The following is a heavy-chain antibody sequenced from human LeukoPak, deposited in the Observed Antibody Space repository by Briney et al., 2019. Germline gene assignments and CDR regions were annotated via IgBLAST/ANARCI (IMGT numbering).Heavy chain of an antibody. V-gene: IGHV1-2*02. CDR3: ARVLFNSGYDS. Sequence: ASVKVSCKVSGVTFTGAYIHWVRQAPGQGLEWMGWINPNSGETRYEQKFQGRVTMTRDTSIDTVHMELGSLTSDDTAVYYCARVLFNSGYDSWGQGTLVTVSS. D-gene: IGHD2-2*03. J-gene: IGHJ5*01. CDR1: GVTFTGAY. CDR2: INPNSGET.